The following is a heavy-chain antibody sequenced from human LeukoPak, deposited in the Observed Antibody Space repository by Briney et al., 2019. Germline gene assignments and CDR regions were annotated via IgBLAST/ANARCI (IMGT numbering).Heavy chain of an antibody. CDR2: IYYSGST. D-gene: IGHD3-22*01. J-gene: IGHJ3*02. CDR3: ARYYYDNSGSIYAFDI. Sequence: SETLSLTCTVSGGSIGSYYWSWIRQPPGKGLEWIGYIYYSGSTNYNPSLKSRVTISVDTSKNQFSLKLSSVTSADTAVYYCARYYYDNSGSIYAFDIWGQGTMATVSS. CDR1: GGSIGSYY. V-gene: IGHV4-59*01.